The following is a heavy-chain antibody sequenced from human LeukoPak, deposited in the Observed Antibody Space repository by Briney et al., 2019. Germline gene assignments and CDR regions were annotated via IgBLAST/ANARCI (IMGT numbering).Heavy chain of an antibody. CDR2: ISGSGGST. Sequence: GGSLRLSCAASGFTFSSYAMSWVRQAPGKGLEWVSAISGSGGSTYYADSVKGRFTISRDNSKNTLYLQMNSLRAEDTAVYYCAKDLYYDSSGYQAFDYWGQGTLVTVSS. CDR3: AKDLYYDSSGYQAFDY. J-gene: IGHJ4*02. D-gene: IGHD3-22*01. V-gene: IGHV3-23*01. CDR1: GFTFSSYA.